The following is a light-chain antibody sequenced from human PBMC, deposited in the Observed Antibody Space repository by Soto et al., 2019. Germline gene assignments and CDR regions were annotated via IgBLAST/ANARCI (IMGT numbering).Light chain of an antibody. J-gene: IGKJ1*01. V-gene: IGKV3-20*01. CDR3: QQYGSSPWT. CDR2: GAS. CDR1: QSVSSSY. Sequence: DIVLTQSPGTLSLSPGERATLSCRASQSVSSSYLAWYQQKPGQAPRLLIYGASSRATGIPDRFSGSGSGTDFTLTISRLEPEDFAVYYCQQYGSSPWTFGQGTK.